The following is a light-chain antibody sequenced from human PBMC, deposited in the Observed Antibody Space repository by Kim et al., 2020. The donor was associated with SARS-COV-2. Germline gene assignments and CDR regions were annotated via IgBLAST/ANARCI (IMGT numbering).Light chain of an antibody. J-gene: IGKJ4*01. CDR1: QSINNN. CDR3: QQYNNWPLT. CDR2: DAS. V-gene: IGKV3-15*01. Sequence: SVSPGERATLSCRASQSINNNLAWYHQKPGQSPRLLIYDASTGASGIPARFSGSGSGTEFALSISSLQSEDFAVYYCQQYNNWPLTFGGGTKLEI.